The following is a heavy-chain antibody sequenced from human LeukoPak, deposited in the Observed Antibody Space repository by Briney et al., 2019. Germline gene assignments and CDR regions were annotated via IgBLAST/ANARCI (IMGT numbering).Heavy chain of an antibody. CDR2: IYHSGST. CDR1: GYSISSGYY. D-gene: IGHD5-18*01. J-gene: IGHJ3*01. CDR3: ARETGGYSYVPPAFDL. V-gene: IGHV4-38-2*02. Sequence: SETLSLTCAVSGYSISSGYYWGWIRQPPGKGLEWIGSIYHSGSTYYNPSLKSRVTISVDTSKNQFSLKLSSVTAADTAVYYCARETGGYSYVPPAFDLWGQGTMVTVSP.